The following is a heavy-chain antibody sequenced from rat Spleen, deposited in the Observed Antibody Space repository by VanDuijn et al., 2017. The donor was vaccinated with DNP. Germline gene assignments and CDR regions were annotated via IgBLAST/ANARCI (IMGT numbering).Heavy chain of an antibody. CDR1: GFTFSNYG. V-gene: IGHV5-34*01. J-gene: IGHJ4*01. CDR2: ISSSSSYI. Sequence: EVQLVESGGGLVQPGRSLKLSCLASGFTFSNYGMNWIRQAPGKGLEWVASISSSSSYIYYADTVKGRFTISRENAKNTLYLKMTSLRSEDTSLYYCARGNYDYYYAMDAWGQGTSVTVSS. D-gene: IGHD1-10*01. CDR3: ARGNYDYYYAMDA.